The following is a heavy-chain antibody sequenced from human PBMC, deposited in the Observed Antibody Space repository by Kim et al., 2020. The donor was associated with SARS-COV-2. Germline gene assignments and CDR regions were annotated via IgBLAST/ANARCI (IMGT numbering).Heavy chain of an antibody. V-gene: IGHV3-33*01. CDR3: AILAASSSSSGDAFDI. Sequence: WGSLRLSCAASGFTFSSYGMHWVRQAPGKGLEWVAVIWYDGSNKYYADSVKGRFTISRDNSKNTLYLQMNSLRAEDTAVYYCAILAASSSSSGDAFDIWGQGTMVTVSS. J-gene: IGHJ3*02. D-gene: IGHD6-13*01. CDR1: GFTFSSYG. CDR2: IWYDGSNK.